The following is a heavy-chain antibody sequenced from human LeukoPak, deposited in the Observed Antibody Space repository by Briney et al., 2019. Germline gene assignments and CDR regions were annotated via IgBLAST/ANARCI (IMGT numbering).Heavy chain of an antibody. CDR1: GYSISSGYY. Sequence: PSETLSLTCAVSGYSISSGYYWGWIRQPPGRGLEWIGSIYHSGSTYYTPSLKSRVTISVDTSKNQFSLKLSSVTAADTAVYYCARDICSGGSCYSNHYFDYWGQGTLVTVSS. CDR3: ARDICSGGSCYSNHYFDY. J-gene: IGHJ4*02. V-gene: IGHV4-38-2*02. D-gene: IGHD2-15*01. CDR2: IYHSGST.